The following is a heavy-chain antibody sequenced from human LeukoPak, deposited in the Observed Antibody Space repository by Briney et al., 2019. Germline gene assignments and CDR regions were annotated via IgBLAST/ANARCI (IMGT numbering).Heavy chain of an antibody. D-gene: IGHD2-8*01. CDR2: VSDSGVNT. CDR1: GFSFSGYA. Sequence: GGSLRLSCEASGFSFSGYAMSWVRQAPGKGLDWVSGVSDSGVNTYYADSVKGRFTISRDNSKNTLYLQMNSLRAEDTAVYYCARSMYGDYWGQGTLVTVSS. CDR3: ARSMYGDY. V-gene: IGHV3-23*01. J-gene: IGHJ4*02.